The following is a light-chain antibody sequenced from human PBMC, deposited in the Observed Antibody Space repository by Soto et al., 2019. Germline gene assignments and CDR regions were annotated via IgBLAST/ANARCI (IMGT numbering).Light chain of an antibody. V-gene: IGKV1-33*01. J-gene: IGKJ3*01. CDR2: YAS. CDR1: QDISNY. Sequence: DIQMTQSPSSLSASVGDRVTITCQASQDISNYLNWYQQKPGKAAKLLIYYASNLETGVPSRFSGSGSGTDFTIPVSSLQPEDFATYYCQQHFMYPPTFGPGTKVDIK. CDR3: QQHFMYPPT.